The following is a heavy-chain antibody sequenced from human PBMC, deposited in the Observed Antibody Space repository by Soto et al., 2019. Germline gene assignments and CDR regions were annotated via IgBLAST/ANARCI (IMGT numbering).Heavy chain of an antibody. CDR3: ASGGEGYYDSSGYYPPDY. CDR2: INPNSGGT. V-gene: IGHV1-2*02. D-gene: IGHD3-22*01. Sequence: ASVKVSCKASGYTFTGYYMHWVRQDPGQGLEWMGWINPNSGGTNYAQKFQGRVTMTRDTSISTAYMELSRLRSDDTAVYYCASGGEGYYDSSGYYPPDYWGQGTLVTVSS. J-gene: IGHJ4*02. CDR1: GYTFTGYY.